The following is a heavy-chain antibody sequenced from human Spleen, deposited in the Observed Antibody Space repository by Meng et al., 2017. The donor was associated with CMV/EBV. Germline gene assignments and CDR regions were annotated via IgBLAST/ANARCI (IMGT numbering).Heavy chain of an antibody. V-gene: IGHV3-9*01. CDR1: GFTFDDYA. CDR2: ISWNSGSI. D-gene: IGHD3-3*01. CDR3: ARDGSDDFWSGHLYYYYGMDV. Sequence: SLKISCAASGFTFDDYAMHWVRQAPGKGLEWASGISWNSGSIGYADSVKGRFTISRDNAKNSLYLQMNSLRAEDTAVYYCARDGSDDFWSGHLYYYYGMDVWGQGTTVTVSS. J-gene: IGHJ6*02.